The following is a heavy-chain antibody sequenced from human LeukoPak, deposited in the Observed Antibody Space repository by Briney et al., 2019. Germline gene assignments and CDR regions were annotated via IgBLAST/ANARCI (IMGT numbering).Heavy chain of an antibody. V-gene: IGHV4-59*11. CDR1: GGSISSHY. Sequence: PSETLSLTCTVSGGSISSHYWSWIRQPPGKGLEWIGYIYYSGSTNCNPSLKSRVTISVDTSKNQFSLKLSSVTAADTAVYYCARVFGTGYPNYFDYWGQGTLDTVSS. J-gene: IGHJ4*02. CDR2: IYYSGST. D-gene: IGHD3/OR15-3a*01. CDR3: ARVFGTGYPNYFDY.